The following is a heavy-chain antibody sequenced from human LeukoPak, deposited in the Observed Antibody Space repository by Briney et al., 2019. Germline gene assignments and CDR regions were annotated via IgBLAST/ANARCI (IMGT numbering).Heavy chain of an antibody. V-gene: IGHV3-64*04. D-gene: IGHD2-15*01. J-gene: IGHJ3*02. CDR1: GFIFSTYA. Sequence: GGSLRLSCSASGFIFSTYAMHWVRQAPGRRPEYVSVVNNNGDTTYYPDSVKGRFTISRDNSNNTLHLQMNSLRAEDTALYYCAKGRGYCSGASCAGAAFDIWGQGTMVTVSS. CDR2: VNNNGDTT. CDR3: AKGRGYCSGASCAGAAFDI.